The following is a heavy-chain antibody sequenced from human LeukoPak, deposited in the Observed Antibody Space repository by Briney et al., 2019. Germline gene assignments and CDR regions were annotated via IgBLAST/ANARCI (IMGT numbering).Heavy chain of an antibody. Sequence: PGGSLRLSCAASGFTFSSYWMSWVRQAPGKGLEWVANIKQDGSEKYYVDSVKGRFTISRDNAKNSLYLQMNSLRAEDTAVYYCATSDPDGRGSGSYYFDYWGQGTLVTVSP. CDR3: ATSDPDGRGSGSYYFDY. CDR1: GFTFSSYW. J-gene: IGHJ4*02. D-gene: IGHD1-26*01. CDR2: IKQDGSEK. V-gene: IGHV3-7*01.